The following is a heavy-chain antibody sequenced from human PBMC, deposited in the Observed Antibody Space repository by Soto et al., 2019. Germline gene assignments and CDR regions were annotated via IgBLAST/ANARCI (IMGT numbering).Heavy chain of an antibody. Sequence: GGSLRLSCAASGFTFSSYEMNWVRQAPGKGLEWVSYISSSGSTIYYADSVKGRFTISRGNAKNSLYLQMNSLRAEDTAVYYCCVDGSGAFDYWGQGTLVTVSS. J-gene: IGHJ4*02. CDR2: ISSSGSTI. CDR1: GFTFSSYE. CDR3: CVDGSGAFDY. D-gene: IGHD2-15*01. V-gene: IGHV3-48*03.